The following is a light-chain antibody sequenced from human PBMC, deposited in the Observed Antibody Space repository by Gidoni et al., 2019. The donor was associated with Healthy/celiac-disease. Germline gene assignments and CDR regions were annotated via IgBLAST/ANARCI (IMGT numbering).Light chain of an antibody. J-gene: IGKJ1*01. V-gene: IGKV1-39*01. CDR1: QIISSY. Sequence: DIQMTQYPSSLSASVGDRVTITCRASQIISSYLNWYQQKPGKAPKLLIYAASSLQSGVPSRFRGRGSGTDFTLTISCLQPEDFATYYCQQSYSTPWTFGQGTKVEIK. CDR2: AAS. CDR3: QQSYSTPWT.